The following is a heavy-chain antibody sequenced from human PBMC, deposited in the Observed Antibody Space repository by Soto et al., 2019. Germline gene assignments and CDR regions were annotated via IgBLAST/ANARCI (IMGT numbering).Heavy chain of an antibody. D-gene: IGHD2-15*01. CDR3: AGDDGGGNY. V-gene: IGHV3-48*03. CDR2: ISRGGGTI. Sequence: GGSLRLSCAASGFTFSSYEMNWVRQAPGKGLEWVSYISRGGGTIYYADSVRGRFTISRDNAKNSLFLQMSSLRAEDTAVYYFAGDDGGGNYSGQGSLATV. CDR1: GFTFSSYE. J-gene: IGHJ4*02.